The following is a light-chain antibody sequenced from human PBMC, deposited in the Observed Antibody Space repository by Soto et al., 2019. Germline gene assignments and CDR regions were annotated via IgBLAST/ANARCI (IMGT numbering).Light chain of an antibody. CDR1: SSDVGGYNY. Sequence: QSALTQPRAVSGSPGQSATISCTGTSSDVGGYNYVSWYQQHPGKSPKVMIYEVSNRPSGVSNRFSGSKSGNTASLTISGLQTEDEAAYYCSSYTSSSTPVVLGGGTKLTVL. CDR3: SSYTSSSTPVV. V-gene: IGLV2-14*01. J-gene: IGLJ2*01. CDR2: EVS.